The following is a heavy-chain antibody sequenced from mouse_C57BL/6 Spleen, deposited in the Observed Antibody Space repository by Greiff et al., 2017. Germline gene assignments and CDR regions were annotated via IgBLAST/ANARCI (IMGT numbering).Heavy chain of an antibody. CDR2: IGPEDGET. Sequence: EVKLMESGAELVKPGASVKLSCTASGFNIKDYYMHWVKQRTEQVLEWIGRIGPEDGETKYAPKFQGKATITAATASKTAYLQLSRLTSEDTAVYYGARAGKGWLLFDYWGQGTTLTVSS. D-gene: IGHD2-3*01. CDR1: GFNIKDYY. J-gene: IGHJ2*01. V-gene: IGHV14-2*01. CDR3: ARAGKGWLLFDY.